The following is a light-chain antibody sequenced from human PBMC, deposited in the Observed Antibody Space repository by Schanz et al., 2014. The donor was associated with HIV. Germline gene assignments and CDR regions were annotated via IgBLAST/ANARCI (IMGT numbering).Light chain of an antibody. CDR2: AAS. Sequence: DIQMTQSPSTLSASVGDRVTITCRASQGISSYLAWYQQKPGKAPKVLIYAASTLQSGVPSRFSGSGSGTYFTLTISSLQPDDVAIYYCQQFSSYLWTFGQGTKVEIK. V-gene: IGKV1-9*01. CDR1: QGISSY. CDR3: QQFSSYLWT. J-gene: IGKJ1*01.